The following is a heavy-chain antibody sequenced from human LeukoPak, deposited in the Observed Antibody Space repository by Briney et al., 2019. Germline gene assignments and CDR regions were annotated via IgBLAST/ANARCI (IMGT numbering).Heavy chain of an antibody. V-gene: IGHV4-4*07. CDR3: AREAGSYDFWSGYYKFDY. CDR1: GGSISSYY. Sequence: SETLSLTCTVSGGSISSYYWSWIRQPAGKGLEWIGRIYTSGSTNYNPSLKSRVTMSVDTSKNQFSLKLSSVTAADTAVYYCAREAGSYDFWSGYYKFDYWGQGTLVTASS. D-gene: IGHD3-3*01. CDR2: IYTSGST. J-gene: IGHJ4*02.